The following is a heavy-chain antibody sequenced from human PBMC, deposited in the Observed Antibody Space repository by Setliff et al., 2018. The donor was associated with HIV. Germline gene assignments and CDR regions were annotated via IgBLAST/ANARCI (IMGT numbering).Heavy chain of an antibody. CDR2: IYHSGSA. Sequence: PSETLSLTCTVSGASISSGGYYWSWIRQPPGKGLEWIGYIYHSGSAIYDPSLNSRVIISADTSKNQFSLKLSSVTAADTAVYFCARGRGSSSSWPIDYWGQGTLVTVSS. CDR1: GASISSGGYY. V-gene: IGHV4-31*03. D-gene: IGHD6-13*01. J-gene: IGHJ4*02. CDR3: ARGRGSSSSWPIDY.